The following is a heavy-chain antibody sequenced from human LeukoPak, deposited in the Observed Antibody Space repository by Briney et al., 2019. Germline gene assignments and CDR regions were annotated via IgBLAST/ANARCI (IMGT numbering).Heavy chain of an antibody. CDR3: ARTATDAFDI. J-gene: IGHJ3*02. V-gene: IGHV3-21*01. CDR1: GFTFSSYS. Sequence: GGSLRLSCAASGFTFSSYSMNWVRQAPGKGLEWVSSISSSSTYIYYADSVKGRFTISRDNAKNTLSLQMDSLRAEDTAVYYCARTATDAFDIWGQRTMVTVSS. CDR2: ISSSSTYI. D-gene: IGHD2-21*02.